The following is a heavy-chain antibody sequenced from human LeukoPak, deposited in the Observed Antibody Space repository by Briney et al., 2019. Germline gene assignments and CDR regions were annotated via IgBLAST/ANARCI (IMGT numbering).Heavy chain of an antibody. Sequence: GESLKISCKGSGYSFTSYWIGWVRQMPGKGLEWMGIIYPGDSDTRYSPSFQSQVTISADKSISTAYLQWSSLKASDTAMYYCARHYCSSTSCPMGDAFDIWGQGTMVTVSS. V-gene: IGHV5-51*01. CDR3: ARHYCSSTSCPMGDAFDI. D-gene: IGHD2-2*01. CDR2: IYPGDSDT. CDR1: GYSFTSYW. J-gene: IGHJ3*02.